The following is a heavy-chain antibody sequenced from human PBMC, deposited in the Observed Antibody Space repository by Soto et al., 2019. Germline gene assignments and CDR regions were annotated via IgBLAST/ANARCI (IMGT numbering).Heavy chain of an antibody. CDR1: GGSFSGYY. D-gene: IGHD5-12*01. J-gene: IGHJ6*02. V-gene: IGHV4-34*01. CDR2: INHSGST. CDR3: ARGVATIIFYYYYYGMDV. Sequence: PSETLSLTCAVYGGSFSGYYWSWIRQPPGKGLEWIGEINHSGSTNYNPSLKSRVTISVDTSKNQFSLKLSSVTAADTAVYYCARGVATIIFYYYYYGMDVWCQGTTVTVSS.